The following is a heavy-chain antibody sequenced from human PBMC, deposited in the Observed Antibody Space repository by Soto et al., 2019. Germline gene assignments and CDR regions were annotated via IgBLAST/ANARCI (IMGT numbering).Heavy chain of an antibody. CDR1: GFTFSSYW. CDR2: IDIAGSTT. Sequence: DVQLVESGGGLVQPGGSLRLSCAASGFTFSSYWMHWVRQTPGKGLVWVSRIDIAGSTTTYADSVKGRFTISRDNAKNTLYLQMNILSAEDTAVYYCARDQTVAGPTTFDYCGQGPLVTVSS. V-gene: IGHV3-74*01. CDR3: ARDQTVAGPTTFDY. J-gene: IGHJ4*02. D-gene: IGHD6-19*01.